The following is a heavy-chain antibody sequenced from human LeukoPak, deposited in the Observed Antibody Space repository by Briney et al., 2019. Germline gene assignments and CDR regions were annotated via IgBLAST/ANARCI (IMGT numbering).Heavy chain of an antibody. Sequence: SETLSLTCAVSGGSISSSNWWSWVRQPPGKGLEWIGEIYHSGSTNYNPSLKSRVTISVDKSKNQFSLKLSSVTAADTAVYYCARGQEVLGYCSGGSCYMDYWGQGTLVTVSS. CDR3: ARGQEVLGYCSGGSCYMDY. CDR1: GGSISSSNW. D-gene: IGHD2-15*01. J-gene: IGHJ4*02. CDR2: IYHSGST. V-gene: IGHV4-4*02.